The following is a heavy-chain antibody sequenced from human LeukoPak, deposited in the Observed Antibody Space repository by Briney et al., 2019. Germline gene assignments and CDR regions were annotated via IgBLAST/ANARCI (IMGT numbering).Heavy chain of an antibody. CDR3: ARGKKRSGYDY. D-gene: IGHD6-25*01. CDR2: INHSGST. CDR1: GGSFSGYY. J-gene: IGHJ4*02. V-gene: IGHV4-34*01. Sequence: SETLSLTCAVYGGSFSGYYWSWIRQPPGKGLEWIGEINHSGSTNYNPSLKSRVTISVDTSKNQFSLKLSSVTAADTAVYYCARGKKRSGYDYWGQGTLVTVSS.